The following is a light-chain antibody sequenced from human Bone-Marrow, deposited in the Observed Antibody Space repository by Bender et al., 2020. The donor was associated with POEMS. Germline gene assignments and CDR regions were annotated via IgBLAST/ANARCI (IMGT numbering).Light chain of an antibody. J-gene: IGLJ3*02. CDR3: AAWEDSRNGWV. Sequence: QSVLTQPPSASGTPGQRVTISCSGSSSNIGTNPVNWYQQLPGTAPKLLIYINNQRPSGVPDRFSGSKSGTSASLAISGVQAEDEADYYCAAWEDSRNGWVFGGGTKLTVL. V-gene: IGLV1-44*01. CDR2: INN. CDR1: SSNIGTNP.